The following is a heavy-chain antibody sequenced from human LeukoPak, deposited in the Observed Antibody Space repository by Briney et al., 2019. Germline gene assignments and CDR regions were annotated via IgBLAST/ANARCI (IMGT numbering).Heavy chain of an antibody. V-gene: IGHV1-46*01. J-gene: IGHJ3*02. CDR3: ARVRGNMVRGAGPFDAFDI. D-gene: IGHD3-10*01. Sequence: ASVKVSCKASGYTFTSYYMHWVRQAPGQGLEWMGIINPSGGSTSYAQKFQGRVTMTRDTSTSTVYMELSSLRSEDTAVYYCARVRGNMVRGAGPFDAFDIWGQGTMVTVSS. CDR2: INPSGGST. CDR1: GYTFTSYY.